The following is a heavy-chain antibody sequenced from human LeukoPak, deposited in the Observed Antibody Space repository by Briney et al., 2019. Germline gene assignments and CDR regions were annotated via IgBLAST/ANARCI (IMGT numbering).Heavy chain of an antibody. Sequence: GGSLRLSCAASGFTFSSYAMHWVRQAPGKGLEWVAVISYDGSNKYYADSVKGRFTISRDNSKNTLYLQMNSLRAEDTAVYYCAAYYDFWSGYPYYFDYWGQGTLVTVSS. CDR2: ISYDGSNK. CDR1: GFTFSSYA. CDR3: AAYYDFWSGYPYYFDY. V-gene: IGHV3-30-3*01. D-gene: IGHD3-3*01. J-gene: IGHJ4*02.